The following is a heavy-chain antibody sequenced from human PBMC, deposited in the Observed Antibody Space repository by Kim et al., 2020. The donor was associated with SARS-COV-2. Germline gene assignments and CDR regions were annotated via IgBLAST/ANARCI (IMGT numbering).Heavy chain of an antibody. V-gene: IGHV4-34*01. J-gene: IGHJ4*02. CDR3: ARRHSSSWYEIDY. Sequence: SETLSLTCAVYGGSFSGYYWSWIRQPPGKGLEWIGEINHSGSTNYNPSLKSRVTISVDTSKNQFSLKLSSVTAADTAVYYCARRHSSSWYEIDYWGQGTLVTVSS. CDR2: INHSGST. CDR1: GGSFSGYY. D-gene: IGHD6-13*01.